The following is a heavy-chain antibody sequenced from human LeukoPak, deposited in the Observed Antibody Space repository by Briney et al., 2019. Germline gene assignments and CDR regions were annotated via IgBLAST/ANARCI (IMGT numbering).Heavy chain of an antibody. J-gene: IGHJ4*02. CDR2: INHSGST. CDR1: GGSFSGYY. CDR3: ARVLLYYDFWSGVTRYYFDY. D-gene: IGHD3-3*01. Sequence: SETLSLTCAVYGGSFSGYYWSWIRQPTGKGLEWIGEINHSGSTNYNPSLKSRVTISVDTSKNQFSLKLSSVTAADTAVYYCARVLLYYDFWSGVTRYYFDYWGQGTLVTVSS. V-gene: IGHV4-34*01.